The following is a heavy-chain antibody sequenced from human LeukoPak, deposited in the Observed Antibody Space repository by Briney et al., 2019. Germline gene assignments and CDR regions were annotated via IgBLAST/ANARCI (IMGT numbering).Heavy chain of an antibody. V-gene: IGHV4-59*01. D-gene: IGHD6-19*01. Sequence: SETLSLTCTVSGGSISSYYWSWIRQPPGKGLEWIGYIYYSGSTNYNPSLKSRVTISVDTSKNQFSLKLSSVTAADTAVYDCARWGASGWFDYWGQGTLVTVSS. CDR3: ARWGASGWFDY. CDR2: IYYSGST. CDR1: GGSISSYY. J-gene: IGHJ4*02.